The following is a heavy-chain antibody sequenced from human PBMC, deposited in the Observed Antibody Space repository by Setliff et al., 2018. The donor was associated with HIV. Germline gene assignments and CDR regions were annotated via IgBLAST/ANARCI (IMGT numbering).Heavy chain of an antibody. CDR1: GYNFDFYY. V-gene: IGHV1-46*02. CDR3: ARVEIQLWLLGPFDP. Sequence: ASVKVSCKSSGYNFDFYYVHWVRQAPGQGFEWLGVINPSGGSTNYAQKFQGRVTMTRDTSTSTVYMELSSLRSEDTAVYYCARVEIQLWLLGPFDPWGQGTLVTVSS. J-gene: IGHJ5*02. CDR2: INPSGGST. D-gene: IGHD3-10*01.